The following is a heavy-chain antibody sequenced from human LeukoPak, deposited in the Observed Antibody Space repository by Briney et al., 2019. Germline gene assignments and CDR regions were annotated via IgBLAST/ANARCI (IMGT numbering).Heavy chain of an antibody. CDR2: IYSGGNT. CDR3: ARTGYGYNYFDY. D-gene: IGHD5-24*01. Sequence: GGSLRLSCAASGFTFSSYWMHWVRQAPGKGLEWVSVIYSGGNTYYADAVKGRFTISRDNSKNTLYLQMNSLRAEDTAVYYCARTGYGYNYFDYWGQGTLVTVSS. J-gene: IGHJ4*02. CDR1: GFTFSSYW. V-gene: IGHV3-53*01.